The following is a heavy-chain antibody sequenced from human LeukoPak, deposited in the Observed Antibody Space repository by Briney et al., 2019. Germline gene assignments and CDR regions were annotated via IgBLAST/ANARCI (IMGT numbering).Heavy chain of an antibody. CDR3: AKPYYYGSGANYFDY. CDR2: ISNDGNNK. J-gene: IGHJ4*02. D-gene: IGHD3-10*01. V-gene: IGHV3-30*18. Sequence: PGRSLSLSCAASEFTFNSYGMHWVRQAPGKGLAWVAVISNDGNNKYYADSVKGRFTISRDNSKNTLFLQMNSLRAEDTAVYYCAKPYYYGSGANYFDYWGQGTLVTVSS. CDR1: EFTFNSYG.